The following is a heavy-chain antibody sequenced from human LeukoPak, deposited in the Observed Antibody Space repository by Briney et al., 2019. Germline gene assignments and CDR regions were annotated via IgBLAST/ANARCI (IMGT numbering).Heavy chain of an antibody. Sequence: SETLSLTCTVSGGSISSSSYYWGWIRQPPGKGLEWIGSIYYSGSTYYNPSLKSRVTISVDTSKNQFSLKLSSVTAADTAVYYCARGGASGSHWARTYYYYMDVWGKGTTVTVSS. J-gene: IGHJ6*03. CDR2: IYYSGST. V-gene: IGHV4-39*07. CDR1: GGSISSSSYY. CDR3: ARGGASGSHWARTYYYYMDV. D-gene: IGHD3-10*01.